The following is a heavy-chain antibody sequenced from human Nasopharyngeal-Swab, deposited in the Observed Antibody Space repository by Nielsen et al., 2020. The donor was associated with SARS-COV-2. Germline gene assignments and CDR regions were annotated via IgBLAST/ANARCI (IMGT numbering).Heavy chain of an antibody. D-gene: IGHD3-3*01. Sequence: SETLSLTCTVSGDSISSYYWSWIRQPPGKGLEWIGYIYYSGSTNYNPSLKSRVTISVDTSKNQFSLKLSSVTAADTAVYYCARASPQRITIFGVVDAFDIWGQGTMVTVSS. CDR2: IYYSGST. J-gene: IGHJ3*02. V-gene: IGHV4-59*01. CDR3: ARASPQRITIFGVVDAFDI. CDR1: GDSISSYY.